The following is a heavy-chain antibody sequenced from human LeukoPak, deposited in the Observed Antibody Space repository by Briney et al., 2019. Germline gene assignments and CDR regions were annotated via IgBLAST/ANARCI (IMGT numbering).Heavy chain of an antibody. J-gene: IGHJ4*02. CDR3: ARDEGAADY. V-gene: IGHV3-33*01. Sequence: GGSLRLSCAASGFTFSSYGMHWLRQAPGKGLEWVAVIWYDGSNKYYADSVKGRFTIPRDNSKNTLYLQMNSLRAEDTAVYYCARDEGAADYWGQGTLVTVSS. CDR1: GFTFSSYG. CDR2: IWYDGSNK. D-gene: IGHD1-26*01.